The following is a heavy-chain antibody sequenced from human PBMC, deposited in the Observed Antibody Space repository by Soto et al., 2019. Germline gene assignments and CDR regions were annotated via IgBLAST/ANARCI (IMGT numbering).Heavy chain of an antibody. CDR2: IYYSGST. J-gene: IGHJ4*02. CDR3: VRGGYYYGSGSYYPTNFDY. Sequence: QVQLQESGPGLVKPSQTLSLTCTVSGGSISSGGYYWSWIRQHPGKGLEWIGYIYYSGSTYYNPSLKSRVTISVDTSKNQFSLKLSSVTAADTAVYYCVRGGYYYGSGSYYPTNFDYWGQGTLVTVSS. D-gene: IGHD3-10*01. CDR1: GGSISSGGYY. V-gene: IGHV4-31*03.